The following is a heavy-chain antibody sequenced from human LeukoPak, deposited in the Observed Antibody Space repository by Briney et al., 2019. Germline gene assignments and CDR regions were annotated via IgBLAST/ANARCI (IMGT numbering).Heavy chain of an antibody. CDR3: ARGPHYGGNY. Sequence: GGSLRLSCAASGFTVSSDYMSWVRQAPERGLEWVSVIYSDGSIYYAHSVKGRFIISRDKWRNTVYLQMNSLRADDTAVYYCARGPHYGGNYWGQGTLVTVSS. CDR2: IYSDGSI. CDR1: GFTVSSDY. D-gene: IGHD4-23*01. V-gene: IGHV3-66*01. J-gene: IGHJ4*02.